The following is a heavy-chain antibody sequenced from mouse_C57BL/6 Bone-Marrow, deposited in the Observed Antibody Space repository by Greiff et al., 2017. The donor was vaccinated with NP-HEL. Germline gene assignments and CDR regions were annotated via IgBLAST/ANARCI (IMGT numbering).Heavy chain of an antibody. Sequence: QVQLQQPGAELVRPGTSVKLSCKASGYTFTSYWMHWVKQRPGQGLEWIGVIVPSDSYTNYNQKFKGKATLTVDTSSSTAYMQLSSLTSEDSAVYYCASPFDYWGQGTTLTVSS. CDR2: IVPSDSYT. CDR1: GYTFTSYW. V-gene: IGHV1-59*01. J-gene: IGHJ2*01. CDR3: ASPFDY.